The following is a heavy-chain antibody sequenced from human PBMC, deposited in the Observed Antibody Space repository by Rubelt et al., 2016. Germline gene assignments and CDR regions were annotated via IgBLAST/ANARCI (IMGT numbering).Heavy chain of an antibody. CDR1: GFTFSSYA. V-gene: IGHV3-48*04. CDR3: ASLGIAVAGTFGDFDY. CDR2: ISTWSNTI. J-gene: IGHJ4*02. Sequence: EVQLVESGGGLVQPGGSLRLSCAASGFTFSSYAMSWVRQAPGKGLEWVSYISTWSNTIYYADSVKGRFNIFRDNAKNSLYLQMNSRRAGDTAWYYCASLGIAVAGTFGDFDYWGQGTLVTVSS. D-gene: IGHD6-19*01.